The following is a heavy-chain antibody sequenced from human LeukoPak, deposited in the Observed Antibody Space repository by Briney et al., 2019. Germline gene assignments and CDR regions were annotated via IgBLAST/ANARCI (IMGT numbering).Heavy chain of an antibody. V-gene: IGHV1-69*05. CDR3: ARANCSSTSCYDYYYYYMDV. D-gene: IGHD2-2*01. J-gene: IGHJ6*03. Sequence: SVKVSCKASGGTFSSYAISWVRQAPGQGLEWMGGIIPIFGTANYAQKFQGRVTITTDESTSTAYMELSSLRSEDTAVEYCARANCSSTSCYDYYYYYMDVWGKGTTVTVSS. CDR1: GGTFSSYA. CDR2: IIPIFGTA.